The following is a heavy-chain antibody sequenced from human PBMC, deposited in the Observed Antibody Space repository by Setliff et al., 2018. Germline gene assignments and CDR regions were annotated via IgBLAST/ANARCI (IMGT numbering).Heavy chain of an antibody. CDR1: GGSFSGYF. CDR3: ARGKGSWVLLRWFDP. J-gene: IGHJ5*02. CDR2: IYHSGST. Sequence: SETLSLTCAVYGGSFSGYFWSWIRQPPGKGLEWIGEIYHSGSTNYNPSLKSRVTISVDTSKNQFSLKLSSVTAADTAVYYCARGKGSWVLLRWFDPWGQGTLVTVSS. D-gene: IGHD3-10*01. V-gene: IGHV4-34*01.